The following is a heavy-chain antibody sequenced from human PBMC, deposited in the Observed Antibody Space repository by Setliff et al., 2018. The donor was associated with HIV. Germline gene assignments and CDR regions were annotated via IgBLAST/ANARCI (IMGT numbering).Heavy chain of an antibody. CDR1: GGSISGSYY. CDR3: GRHRVAARPSYFDL. CDR2: TYFRGGT. D-gene: IGHD6-6*01. J-gene: IGHJ4*02. V-gene: IGHV4-39*01. Sequence: SETLSLTCAVSGGSISGSYYWAWIRQPPGKGLEWIGSTYFRGGTYSNPSLENRFSISIDTSEDQISLKLYSVTAADTAIYYCGRHRVAARPSYFDLWGQGTQVTVSS.